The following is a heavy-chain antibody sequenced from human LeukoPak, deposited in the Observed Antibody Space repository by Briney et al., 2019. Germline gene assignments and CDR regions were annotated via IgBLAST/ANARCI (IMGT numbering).Heavy chain of an antibody. Sequence: SETLSLTCTVSGGSISGYYWIWIRQPPGKGLEWIGYVYYSGNTYYNPSLKRRVTISVDRSKNQFSLKQSSVTAADAAVYYCARATITMAVGVPADAFDIWGQGTMVTVSS. J-gene: IGHJ3*02. D-gene: IGHD3-22*01. CDR2: VYYSGNT. CDR1: GGSISGYY. V-gene: IGHV4-59*08. CDR3: ARATITMAVGVPADAFDI.